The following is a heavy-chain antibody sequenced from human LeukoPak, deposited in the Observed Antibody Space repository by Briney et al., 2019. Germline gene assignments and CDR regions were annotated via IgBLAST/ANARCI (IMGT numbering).Heavy chain of an antibody. J-gene: IGHJ4*02. V-gene: IGHV1-3*01. D-gene: IGHD3-22*01. Sequence: PGGSLRLSCAASGYTFTSYAMHWVRQAPGQRREWMGWINAGNGNTKYSQKFQGRVTITRDTSASTAYMELSSLRSEDTAVYYCARDLGIDSSGYYAQDYWGQGTLVTVSS. CDR3: ARDLGIDSSGYYAQDY. CDR1: GYTFTSYA. CDR2: INAGNGNT.